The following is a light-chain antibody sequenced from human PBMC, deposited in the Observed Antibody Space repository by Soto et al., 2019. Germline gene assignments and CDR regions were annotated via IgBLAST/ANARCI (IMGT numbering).Light chain of an antibody. J-gene: IGLJ3*02. V-gene: IGLV1-40*01. Sequence: QSVLTQPPSASGTPGQRVTISCSGSSSNIGSNYVYWYQQLPGTAPKLLIYGNSNRPSGVPDRFSGSKSGTSASLAITGLQAEDEADYYCQSYDSSLSGYWVFGGGTQLTVL. CDR1: SSNIGSNY. CDR2: GNS. CDR3: QSYDSSLSGYWV.